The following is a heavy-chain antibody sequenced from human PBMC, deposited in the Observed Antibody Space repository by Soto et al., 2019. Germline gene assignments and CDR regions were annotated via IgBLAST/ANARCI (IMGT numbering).Heavy chain of an antibody. CDR2: IKQDGSEK. CDR3: ARDLKGDDAFDI. Sequence: PGGFLRLSCAASGFTFSSYWMSWVREAPGKGLEWVANIKQDGSEKYYVDSVKGRLTISRDNAKNSLYLQMNSLRAEDTAVYYCARDLKGDDAFDIWGQGTMVTVSS. CDR1: GFTFSSYW. J-gene: IGHJ3*02. V-gene: IGHV3-7*01.